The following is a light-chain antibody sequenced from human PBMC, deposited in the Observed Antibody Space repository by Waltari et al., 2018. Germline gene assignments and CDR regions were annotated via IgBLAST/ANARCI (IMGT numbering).Light chain of an antibody. CDR3: QQYDFYSLT. Sequence: DIQMTQSPSTLSASEGDRVTITCRASPTINNYLAWYQQKPGKAPKLVNYDASSLESGVPSRFSGSGSGTEFTLTISSLQPDDFATYYCQQYDFYSLTFGGGTRVEIK. J-gene: IGKJ4*01. CDR2: DAS. CDR1: PTINNY. V-gene: IGKV1-5*01.